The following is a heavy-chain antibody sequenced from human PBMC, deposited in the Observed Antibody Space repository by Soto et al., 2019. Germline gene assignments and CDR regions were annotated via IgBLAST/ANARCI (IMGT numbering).Heavy chain of an antibody. D-gene: IGHD5-18*01. CDR2: IWYDGSNK. J-gene: IGHJ3*02. CDR3: ARGYNTAMVKRAFDI. Sequence: GGSLRLSCAASGFTFSSYGMHWVRQAPGKGLEWVAVIWYDGSNKYYADSVKGRFTISRDNSKNTLYLQMNSLRAEDTAVYYCARGYNTAMVKRAFDIWGQGTMVTVSS. V-gene: IGHV3-33*01. CDR1: GFTFSSYG.